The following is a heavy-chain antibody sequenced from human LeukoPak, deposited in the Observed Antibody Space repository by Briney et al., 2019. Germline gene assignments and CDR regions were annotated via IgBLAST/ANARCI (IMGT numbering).Heavy chain of an antibody. CDR3: AKTYYDFWSGYYSLFDY. D-gene: IGHD3-3*01. Sequence: GSLRLSCAASGFTFSSYAMSWVRQAPGKGLEWVAFIRYDGSNKYYADSVKGRFTISRDNSKNTLYLQMNSLRAEDTAVYYCAKTYYDFWSGYYSLFDYWGQGTLVTVSS. CDR2: IRYDGSNK. V-gene: IGHV3-30*02. CDR1: GFTFSSYA. J-gene: IGHJ4*02.